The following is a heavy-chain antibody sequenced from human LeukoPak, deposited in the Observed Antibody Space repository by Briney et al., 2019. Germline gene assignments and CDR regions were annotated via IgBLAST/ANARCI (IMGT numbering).Heavy chain of an antibody. Sequence: ASVKVSCKASGFTFTRDGFSWVRQAPGQGLEWMGWISCYDGETKYAQKFQGRVTMTTDTSTSTAYMEVRSLRSDDTAVYYCAKDPSNSIGRMTWFDPWGQGTLVTVSS. CDR3: AKDPSNSIGRMTWFDP. V-gene: IGHV1-18*01. CDR2: ISCYDGET. J-gene: IGHJ5*02. CDR1: GFTFTRDG. D-gene: IGHD2/OR15-2a*01.